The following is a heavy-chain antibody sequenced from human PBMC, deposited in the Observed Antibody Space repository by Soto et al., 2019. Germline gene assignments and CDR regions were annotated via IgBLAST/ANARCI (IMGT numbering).Heavy chain of an antibody. J-gene: IGHJ4*02. D-gene: IGHD6-19*01. V-gene: IGHV3-23*01. CDR2: ISGSGGST. CDR3: ARRRSGWYFDY. CDR1: GFTFSSYA. Sequence: EVQLLESGGGLVQPGGSLRLSCAASGFTFSSYAMSWVRQAPGKGLEWVSAISGSGGSTYYADSVKGRFTSSRDNSKNTLYLQMNSLRAEDSAVYYCARRRSGWYFDYWGQGTLVTVSS.